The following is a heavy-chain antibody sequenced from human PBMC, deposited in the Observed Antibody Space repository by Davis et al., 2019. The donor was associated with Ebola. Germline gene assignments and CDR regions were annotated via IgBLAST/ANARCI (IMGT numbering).Heavy chain of an antibody. D-gene: IGHD3-9*01. CDR3: ARHVATAYYDILTGYYSKVNWFDP. CDR2: IYYSGST. Sequence: SETLSLTCTVSGGSISSGGYYWSWIRQHPGKGLEWIGYIYYSGSTYYTPSLKSRVTISVDKSKNQFSLKLSSVTAADTAVYYCARHVATAYYDILTGYYSKVNWFDPWGQGTLVTVSS. CDR1: GGSISSGGYY. J-gene: IGHJ5*02. V-gene: IGHV4-31*09.